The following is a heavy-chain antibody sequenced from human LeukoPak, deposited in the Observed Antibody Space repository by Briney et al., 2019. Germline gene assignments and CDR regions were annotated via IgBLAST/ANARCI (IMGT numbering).Heavy chain of an antibody. J-gene: IGHJ4*02. Sequence: PGGSLRLSCAASGFTFSDYYMSWIRQAPGKGLEWVSYISSSGSTIYYADSVKGRFTISRDNAKNSLYLQMNSLRAEDTAVYYCARERQRFYSSGWYAYWGQGTLVTVSS. CDR1: GFTFSDYY. D-gene: IGHD6-19*01. CDR3: ARERQRFYSSGWYAY. CDR2: ISSSGSTI. V-gene: IGHV3-11*01.